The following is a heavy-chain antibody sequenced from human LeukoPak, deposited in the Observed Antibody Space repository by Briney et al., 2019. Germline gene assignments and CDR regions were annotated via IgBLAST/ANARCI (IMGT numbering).Heavy chain of an antibody. J-gene: IGHJ3*02. CDR1: GFTFSSYG. CDR2: ISHDGSNK. D-gene: IGHD1-26*01. Sequence: GGSLRLSCAASGFTFSSYGMHWVRQAPGKGLEWVAVISHDGSNKYYADSVKGRFTISRDNAKNTLFVQMNSLRAEDTAVYHCARDLGRSYSVHAFDIWGQGTMVTVSS. V-gene: IGHV3-30*03. CDR3: ARDLGRSYSVHAFDI.